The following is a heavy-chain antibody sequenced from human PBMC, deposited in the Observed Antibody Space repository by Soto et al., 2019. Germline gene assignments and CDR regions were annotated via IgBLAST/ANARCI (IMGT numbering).Heavy chain of an antibody. Sequence: ASVKVSCKASGYTFTSYDINWVRQATGQGLEWMGWMSPNSGNTGYAQKFQGRVTMTRNTSISTAYMELSSLRSEDTAVYYCARGVSSGWYSSYYYGMDVWGQGTTVTVSS. D-gene: IGHD6-19*01. CDR3: ARGVSSGWYSSYYYGMDV. CDR1: GYTFTSYD. V-gene: IGHV1-8*01. CDR2: MSPNSGNT. J-gene: IGHJ6*02.